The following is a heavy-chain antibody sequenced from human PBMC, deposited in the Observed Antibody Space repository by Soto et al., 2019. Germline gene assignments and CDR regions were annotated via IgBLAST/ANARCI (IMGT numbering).Heavy chain of an antibody. CDR2: INAGNGNT. CDR1: GYTFTSYA. V-gene: IGHV1-3*01. J-gene: IGHJ6*02. CDR3: ASSYSNYALIDYYYYGMDV. D-gene: IGHD4-4*01. Sequence: QVQLVQSGAEVKKPGASVKVSCKASGYTFTSYARHWVRQAPGQRLEWMGWINAGNGNTKYSQKFQGRGTITRDTSASTAYMELSSLRSEDTAVYYCASSYSNYALIDYYYYGMDVWGQGTTVTVSS.